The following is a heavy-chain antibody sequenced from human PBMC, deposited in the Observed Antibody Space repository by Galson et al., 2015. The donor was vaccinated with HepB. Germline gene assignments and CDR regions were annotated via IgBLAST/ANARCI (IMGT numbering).Heavy chain of an antibody. J-gene: IGHJ2*01. CDR3: ARDIVVVPAAIVGYFDL. D-gene: IGHD2-2*02. CDR2: ISYDGSNK. V-gene: IGHV3-30-3*01. Sequence: SLRLSCAASGFTFSSYAMHWVRQAPGKGLEWVAVISYDGSNKYYADSVKGRFTISRDNSKNTLYLQMNSLRAEDTAVYYCARDIVVVPAAIVGYFDLWDRGTLVTVSS. CDR1: GFTFSSYA.